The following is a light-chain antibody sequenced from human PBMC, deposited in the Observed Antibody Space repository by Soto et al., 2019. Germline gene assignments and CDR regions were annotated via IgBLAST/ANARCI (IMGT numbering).Light chain of an antibody. CDR2: GAS. CDR1: QSVSSS. V-gene: IGKV3D-15*01. J-gene: IGKJ2*01. Sequence: EIVMTQSPATLSVSPGERATLSCRASQSVSSSLAWYQHKPSQAPRLLIYGASIRATGIPGRFSGSGSGTEFTLTISSLQSEDFAAYYCQQYSNRYTFGQGTKLEIK. CDR3: QQYSNRYT.